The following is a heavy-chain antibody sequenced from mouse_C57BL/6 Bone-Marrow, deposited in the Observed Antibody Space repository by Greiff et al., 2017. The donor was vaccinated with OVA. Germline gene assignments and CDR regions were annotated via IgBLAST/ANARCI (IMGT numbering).Heavy chain of an antibody. V-gene: IGHV1-50*01. J-gene: IGHJ3*01. Sequence: QVQLQQPGAELVKPGASVKLSCKASGYTFTSYWMQWVKQRPGQGLEWIGEIDPSDSYTNYNQKFKGKATLTVDTSSSTAYMQHSSLTSVDSAVYSCARRGLLWFAYWGQGTLVTVSA. CDR3: ARRGLLWFAY. D-gene: IGHD1-1*01. CDR2: IDPSDSYT. CDR1: GYTFTSYW.